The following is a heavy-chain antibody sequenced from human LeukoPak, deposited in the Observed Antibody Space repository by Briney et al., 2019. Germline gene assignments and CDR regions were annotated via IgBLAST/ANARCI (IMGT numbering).Heavy chain of an antibody. J-gene: IGHJ4*02. V-gene: IGHV4-39*07. Sequence: PSETLSLTCTVSGGSISSSSYYWGWIRQPPGKGLEWIGSIYYSGSTYYNPSLKSRVTISVDTSKNQFSLKLSSVTAADTAVYYCARDSAAAPRTYWGQGTLVTVSS. CDR1: GGSISSSSYY. CDR3: ARDSAAAPRTY. D-gene: IGHD6-13*01. CDR2: IYYSGST.